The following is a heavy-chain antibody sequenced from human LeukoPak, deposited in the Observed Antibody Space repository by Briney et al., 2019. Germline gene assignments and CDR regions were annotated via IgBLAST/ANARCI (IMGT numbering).Heavy chain of an antibody. J-gene: IGHJ4*02. CDR1: GFTFSSYE. V-gene: IGHV3-48*03. D-gene: IGHD2-21*02. CDR3: ARATRGCGGDCYPFDY. Sequence: PGGSLRLSCAASGFTFSSYEMNWVRQAPGKGLEWVSYISSSGSTIYYADSVKGRFTISRDNAKNSLYLQVNSLRAEDTAVYYCARATRGCGGDCYPFDYWGQGTLVTVSS. CDR2: ISSSGSTI.